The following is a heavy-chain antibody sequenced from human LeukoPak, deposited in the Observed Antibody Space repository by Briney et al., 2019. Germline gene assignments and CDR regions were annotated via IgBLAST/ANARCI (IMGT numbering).Heavy chain of an antibody. J-gene: IGHJ4*02. CDR3: ARQVWFGELLLAHYFDY. D-gene: IGHD3-10*01. V-gene: IGHV1-2*02. Sequence: ASVKVSCKASGYTFTGYFMHWVRQAPGQGLEGMGWINPNSGGTNYAQKFQGRVTMTRDTSISTAYMELSRLRSDDTAVYYCARQVWFGELLLAHYFDYWGQGTLVTVSS. CDR1: GYTFTGYF. CDR2: INPNSGGT.